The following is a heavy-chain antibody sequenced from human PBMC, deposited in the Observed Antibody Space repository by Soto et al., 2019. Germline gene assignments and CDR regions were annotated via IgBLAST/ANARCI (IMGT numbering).Heavy chain of an antibody. V-gene: IGHV1-69*13. D-gene: IGHD3-3*01. CDR3: ARDHDFWSGYYYGGRKPDYYYYYCGMDV. J-gene: IGHJ6*02. CDR1: GGTFSSYA. Sequence: ASVKVSCKASGGTFSSYAISWVRQAPGQGLEWMGGIIPIFGTANYAQKFQGRVTITADESTSTAYMELSSLRSEDTAVYYCARDHDFWSGYYYGGRKPDYYYYYCGMDVWGQGTTVTVSS. CDR2: IIPIFGTA.